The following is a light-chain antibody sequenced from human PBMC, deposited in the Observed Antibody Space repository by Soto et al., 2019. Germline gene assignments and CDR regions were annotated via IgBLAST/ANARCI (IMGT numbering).Light chain of an antibody. Sequence: EIVMTQSPATLSVSPGGRATLSCRASQSISNKLAWYQQKPGQAPRLLIYVASTRATGIPARFSGSGSGTDFTLTISRLEPEDFAVYYCQQYGSSPPLTFGGGTKVNIK. J-gene: IGKJ4*01. CDR1: QSISNK. CDR3: QQYGSSPPLT. V-gene: IGKV3-15*01. CDR2: VAS.